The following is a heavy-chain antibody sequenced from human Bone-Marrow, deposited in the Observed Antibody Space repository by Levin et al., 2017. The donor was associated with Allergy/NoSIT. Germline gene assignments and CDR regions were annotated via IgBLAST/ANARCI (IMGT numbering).Heavy chain of an antibody. CDR3: AKDYYGSGSYYKEYFQH. J-gene: IGHJ1*01. CDR1: GFTFSSYA. D-gene: IGHD3-10*01. V-gene: IGHV3-23*01. Sequence: GESLKISCAASGFTFSSYAMSWVRQAPGKGLEWVSAITGSGGSTYYADSVTGRFTISRDNSKNTLYLQMNSLRAEDTAVYYCAKDYYGSGSYYKEYFQHWGQGTLVTVSS. CDR2: ITGSGGST.